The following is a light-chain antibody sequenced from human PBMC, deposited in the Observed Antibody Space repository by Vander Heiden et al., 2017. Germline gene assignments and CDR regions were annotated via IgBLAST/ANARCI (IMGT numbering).Light chain of an antibody. V-gene: IGKV1-39*01. Sequence: DIHMTQSPSSLSASVGDRATITGRASPSTSSYLNWHPKKPGKGTMLLLYAAPTLQRGVPSRFSGSGYGIDFSLTISSRQPVDFATYYCEQIDSTPPFTFGHGTKVDIK. CDR2: AAP. J-gene: IGKJ3*01. CDR3: EQIDSTPPFT. CDR1: PSTSSY.